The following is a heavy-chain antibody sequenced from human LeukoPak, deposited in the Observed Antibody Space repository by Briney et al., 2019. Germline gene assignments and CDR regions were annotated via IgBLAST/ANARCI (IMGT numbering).Heavy chain of an antibody. Sequence: SETLSLTCTLCGGSISSSSYYWGWIRQPPGKGLEWIGSIYYSGSTYYNPSLKSRVTISVDTSKNQFSLKLSSVTAADTAVYYCARGWQWLDSDAFDIWGQGTMVTVSS. J-gene: IGHJ3*02. CDR3: ARGWQWLDSDAFDI. CDR2: IYYSGST. V-gene: IGHV4-39*01. CDR1: GGSISSSSYY. D-gene: IGHD6-19*01.